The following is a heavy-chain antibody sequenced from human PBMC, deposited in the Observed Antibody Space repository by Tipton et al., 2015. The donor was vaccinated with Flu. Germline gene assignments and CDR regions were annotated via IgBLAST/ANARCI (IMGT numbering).Heavy chain of an antibody. CDR3: ARLEGAFEGGHCVGSNCWINF. Sequence: TLSLTCSVSTFSVSGIVYWGWIRQSPGKGLEWLGNFYPSGPSYYNPSVKSRVTISLDTSKGHSSLNLRSVTAGDTAVYYCARLEGAFEGGHCVGSNCWINFWGQGTLVTVSS. CDR2: FYPSGPS. CDR1: TFSVSGIVY. D-gene: IGHD2-21*01. J-gene: IGHJ4*02. V-gene: IGHV4-38-2*01.